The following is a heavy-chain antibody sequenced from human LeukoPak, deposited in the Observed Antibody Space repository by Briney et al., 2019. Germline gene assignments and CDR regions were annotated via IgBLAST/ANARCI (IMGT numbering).Heavy chain of an antibody. CDR2: IYPGDSDT. CDR1: GYRFTSYW. D-gene: IGHD5-18*01. J-gene: IGHJ3*02. Sequence: TGESLKISCKGSGYRFTSYWIGWVRQMPGKGLEWMGIIYPGDSDTRYSPSFQGQVTISADKSISTAYLQWSSLKASDTAMYYCARRDTAMVTSAFDIWGQGTMVTVSS. V-gene: IGHV5-51*01. CDR3: ARRDTAMVTSAFDI.